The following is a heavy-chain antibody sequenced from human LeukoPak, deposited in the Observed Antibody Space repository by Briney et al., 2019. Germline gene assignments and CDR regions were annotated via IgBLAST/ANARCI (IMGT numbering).Heavy chain of an antibody. J-gene: IGHJ4*02. V-gene: IGHV3-21*01. D-gene: IGHD3-22*01. Sequence: PGGSLRLSCAASGFTFSTYSMNWVRQAPGKGLEWVSSISSSSSYIYYADSMKGRFTISRDNAKNSLYLQMNSLRAEDTAVYYCARDFSALYYYEQKYYFDYWGQGTLVTVSS. CDR3: ARDFSALYYYEQKYYFDY. CDR2: ISSSSSYI. CDR1: GFTFSTYS.